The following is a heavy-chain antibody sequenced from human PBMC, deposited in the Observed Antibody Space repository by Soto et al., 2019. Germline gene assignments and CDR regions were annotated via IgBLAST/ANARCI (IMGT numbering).Heavy chain of an antibody. CDR2: IYYSGST. D-gene: IGHD5-12*01. V-gene: IGHV4-59*01. J-gene: IGHJ6*02. Sequence: PSETLSLTCTVSGGSISSYYWSWIRQPPGKGLEWIGYIYYSGSTNYNPSLKSRVTISVDTSKNQFSLKLSSVTAADTAVYYCARSNIAANGFYYYGMDVWGRGTTVTVSS. CDR1: GGSISSYY. CDR3: ARSNIAANGFYYYGMDV.